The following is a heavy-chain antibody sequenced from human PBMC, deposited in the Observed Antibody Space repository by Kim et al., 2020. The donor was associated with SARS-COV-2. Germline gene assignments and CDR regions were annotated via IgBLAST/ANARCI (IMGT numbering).Heavy chain of an antibody. V-gene: IGHV3-21*01. D-gene: IGHD2-15*01. CDR2: ISSSSSYI. Sequence: LSLTCAASGFTFSSYSMNWVRQAPGKGLEWVSSISSSSSYIYYADSVKGRFTISRDNAKNSLYLQMNSLRAEDTAVYYCARDPGVVVAATTDAFDIW. CDR1: GFTFSSYS. J-gene: IGHJ3*02. CDR3: ARDPGVVVAATTDAFDI.